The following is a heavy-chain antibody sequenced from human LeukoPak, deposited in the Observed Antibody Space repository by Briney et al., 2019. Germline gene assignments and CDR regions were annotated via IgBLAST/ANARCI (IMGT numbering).Heavy chain of an antibody. CDR3: AASVSQYFGRDV. Sequence: SETLSLTCSVSGGSISSYYLSWIRQPLGKGLEWIGYIYSTGTTDYNPSLNSRVTMSLDTSKNHFSLNLTSMTAADTAIYYCAASVSQYFGRDVWGKGTTVTVSS. J-gene: IGHJ6*04. CDR1: GGSISSYY. V-gene: IGHV4-4*08. CDR2: IYSTGTT. D-gene: IGHD3-9*01.